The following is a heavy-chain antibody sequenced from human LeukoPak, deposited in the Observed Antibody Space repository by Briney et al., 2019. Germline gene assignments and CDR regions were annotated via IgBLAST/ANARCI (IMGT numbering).Heavy chain of an antibody. V-gene: IGHV1-3*01. J-gene: IGHJ4*02. D-gene: IGHD6-19*01. CDR2: INAGNGNT. CDR3: ARISRLGSSHVPFDY. Sequence: ASVKVSCKASGYTFTSYAMHWVRQAPGQRLEWMGWINAGNGNTKYSQKFQGRVTITRDTSESTAYMELSSLRSEDTAVYYCARISRLGSSHVPFDYWGQGTLVTVSS. CDR1: GYTFTSYA.